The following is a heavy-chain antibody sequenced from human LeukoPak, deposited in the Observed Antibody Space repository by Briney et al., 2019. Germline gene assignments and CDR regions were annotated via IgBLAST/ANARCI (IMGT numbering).Heavy chain of an antibody. CDR3: ARDLGSTSCFDY. V-gene: IGHV3-21*01. Sequence: PGGSLRLSCTASGFTFSSYSFNWVRQAPGQGLEWVSSISSSSSYIYYADSVRGRFTISRDNAKNSLYLQMNSLRAEDTAVYYCARDLGSTSCFDYWGQGTLVTVSS. CDR1: GFTFSSYS. D-gene: IGHD2-2*01. CDR2: ISSSSSYI. J-gene: IGHJ4*02.